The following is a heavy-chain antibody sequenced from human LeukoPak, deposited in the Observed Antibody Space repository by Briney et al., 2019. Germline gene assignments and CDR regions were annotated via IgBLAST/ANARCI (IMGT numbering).Heavy chain of an antibody. J-gene: IGHJ5*02. CDR3: ARCVGYCSSTSCHPWFDP. V-gene: IGHV1-8*03. CDR2: MNPNSGNT. CDR1: GYTFTSYD. Sequence: ASVNVSCKASGYTFTSYDINGVRQATGQGLEWMGCMNPNSGNTGYAQKFQGRVTITRNTSISTAYMELSSLRSEDTAVYYCARCVGYCSSTSCHPWFDPWGQGTLVTVSS. D-gene: IGHD2-2*03.